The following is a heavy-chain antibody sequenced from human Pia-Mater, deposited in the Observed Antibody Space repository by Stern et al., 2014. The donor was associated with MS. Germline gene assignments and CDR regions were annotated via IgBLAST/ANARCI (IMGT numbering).Heavy chain of an antibody. CDR3: AKDRQTGTTLLESDY. D-gene: IGHD1-7*01. Sequence: MQLEEPGRGVVKPGRSLRLSCAASGFNFSSYVIHWVRQAPAKGLEWVADISYDGSNKYYADSVKGRFTISRDNSKNTLYLQMNSLRAEDTAVYYCAKDRQTGTTLLESDYWGQGTLVTVSS. J-gene: IGHJ4*02. CDR2: ISYDGSNK. CDR1: GFNFSSYV. V-gene: IGHV3-30*18.